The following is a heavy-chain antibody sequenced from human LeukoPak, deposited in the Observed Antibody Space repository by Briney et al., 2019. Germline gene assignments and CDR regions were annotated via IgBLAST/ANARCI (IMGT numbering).Heavy chain of an antibody. Sequence: PSETLSLTCTVSGGSISSYYWSWIRQPPGKGLEWIGYIYYNGSTNYNPSLKSRVTISVDTSKNQFSLKLSSVTAADTAVYYCARGRPPTGGPYGDYVLPSGVYYYYYMDVWGKGTTVTVSS. V-gene: IGHV4-59*01. D-gene: IGHD4-17*01. CDR3: ARGRPPTGGPYGDYVLPSGVYYYYYMDV. CDR2: IYYNGST. J-gene: IGHJ6*03. CDR1: GGSISSYY.